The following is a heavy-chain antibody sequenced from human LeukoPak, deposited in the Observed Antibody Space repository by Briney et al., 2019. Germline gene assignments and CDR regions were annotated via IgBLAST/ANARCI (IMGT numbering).Heavy chain of an antibody. CDR1: GFIFSTSW. CDR3: ARVSVKRWLQWDATPAYFDY. CDR2: INLDGSEK. D-gene: IGHD5-24*01. Sequence: GGSLRLSCTASGFIFSTSWMTWVRQAPGKGLEWVANINLDGSEKYYVDSVKGRFTISRDNAKNSLYLQMNSLRAEDTAVYYCARVSVKRWLQWDATPAYFDYWGQGTLVTVSS. J-gene: IGHJ4*02. V-gene: IGHV3-7*01.